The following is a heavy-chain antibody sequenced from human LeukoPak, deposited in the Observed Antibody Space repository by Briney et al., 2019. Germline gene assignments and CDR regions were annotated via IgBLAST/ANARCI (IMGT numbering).Heavy chain of an antibody. CDR1: GYTFTGYY. CDR3: ARVGFSSGSRILSYAFDI. CDR2: INPNSGGT. V-gene: IGHV1-2*02. D-gene: IGHD1-26*01. Sequence: GASVKVSCKTSGYTFTGYYMHWVRQAPGQGLEWMGWINPNSGGTNYAQKFQGRVTMTRDTSISTAYMELSRLRSDDTAVYYCARVGFSSGSRILSYAFDIWGQGTMVTVSS. J-gene: IGHJ3*02.